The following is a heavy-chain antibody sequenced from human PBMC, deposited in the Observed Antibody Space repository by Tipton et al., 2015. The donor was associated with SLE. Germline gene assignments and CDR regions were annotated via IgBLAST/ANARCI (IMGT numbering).Heavy chain of an antibody. V-gene: IGHV4-4*08. Sequence: TLSLTCTVSGGSISSHYWSWIRQPPGKGLEWIGRIYTSGSTNYNPSLKSRVTISVDTSKNQFSLKLSSVTAADTAVYFCAGTYYYVSGSYSTFDYWGQGTLVTVSS. J-gene: IGHJ4*02. CDR2: IYTSGST. CDR1: GGSISSHY. CDR3: AGTYYYVSGSYSTFDY. D-gene: IGHD3-10*01.